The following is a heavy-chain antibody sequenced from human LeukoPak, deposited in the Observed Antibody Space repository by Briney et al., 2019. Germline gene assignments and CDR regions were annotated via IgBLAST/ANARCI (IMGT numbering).Heavy chain of an antibody. J-gene: IGHJ4*02. CDR1: GGSISSSSYY. V-gene: IGHV4-39*01. Sequence: SETLSLTCTVPGGSISSSSYYWGWIRQPPGKGLEWIGSIYYSGSSYYTPSLKSRLTISVDTSKDQFSLKLTSVTAADTAVYYCAASGYSTRWYYYDFWGQGTLVTVSS. CDR3: AASGYSTRWYYYDF. CDR2: IYYSGSS. D-gene: IGHD2-8*01.